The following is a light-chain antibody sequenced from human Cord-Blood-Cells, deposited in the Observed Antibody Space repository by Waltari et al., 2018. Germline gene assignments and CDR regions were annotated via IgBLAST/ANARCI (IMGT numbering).Light chain of an antibody. V-gene: IGKV4-1*01. Sequence: DIVMTQSPDSLAVSLGERATINCKSSQSVLYNSNNKNYLAWYQQKPGQPPKLLIYWASTRESVVPDRFSGSGSGTDFTLTISSLQAEDVAVYYCQQYYSTPFTFGPGTKVDIK. CDR3: QQYYSTPFT. CDR2: WAS. CDR1: QSVLYNSNNKNY. J-gene: IGKJ3*01.